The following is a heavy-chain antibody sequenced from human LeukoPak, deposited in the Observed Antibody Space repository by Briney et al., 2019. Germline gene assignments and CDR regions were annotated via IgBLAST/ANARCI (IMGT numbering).Heavy chain of an antibody. J-gene: IGHJ6*02. D-gene: IGHD1-1*01. Sequence: GGSLRLSCAASGFAFSNSWMSWVRQAPGKGLEWVANINHEGGDIHYVDSVKGRFTISRDNAKDSLYLQMNSLRAEDTAVYYCATYINWVAGDVWGQGTTVTVSS. CDR3: ATYINWVAGDV. V-gene: IGHV3-7*01. CDR1: GFAFSNSW. CDR2: INHEGGDI.